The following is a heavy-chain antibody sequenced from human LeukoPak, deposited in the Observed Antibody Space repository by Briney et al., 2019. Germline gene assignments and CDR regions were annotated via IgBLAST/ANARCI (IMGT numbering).Heavy chain of an antibody. CDR1: AFTFSSYN. CDR3: TRGHYYGLDV. CDR2: ISSSSNYI. J-gene: IGHJ6*04. V-gene: IGHV3-21*01. Sequence: GGSLRLSCAASAFTFSSYNLIWVRQAPGKGLEWVSSISSSSNYIYYADSVKGRFTISRDNAKSSLYLQMNSLRAEDTAVYFCTRGHYYGLDVWGKGTTVTVSS.